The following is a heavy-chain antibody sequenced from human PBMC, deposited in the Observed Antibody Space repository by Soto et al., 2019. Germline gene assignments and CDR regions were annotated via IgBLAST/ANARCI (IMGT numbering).Heavy chain of an antibody. CDR1: CGSISSSSYF. CDR2: IYYSGST. V-gene: IGHV4-39*01. D-gene: IGHD3-10*01. J-gene: IGHJ4*02. Sequence: ASETLSPTLTVFCGSISSSSYFRGWIRQTPGRGLEWIGSIYYSGSTYFNSSLESRVAISVDTSKNQFSLKLSSVTAADTAVYYCARHLRKGSSVIRGVDCWGQGTLVTVSS. CDR3: ARHLRKGSSVIRGVDC.